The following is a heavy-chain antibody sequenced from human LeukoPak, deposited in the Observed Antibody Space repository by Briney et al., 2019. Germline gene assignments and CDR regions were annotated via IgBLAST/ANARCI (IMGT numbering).Heavy chain of an antibody. CDR2: IYSSGST. J-gene: IGHJ4*02. CDR1: GGSISSNNYY. Sequence: SETLSLTCAVSGGSISSNNYYWGWIRQPPGKGLEWIGTIYSSGSTYYNPSLKSRIAISVDASKNQFSLKLSSLTATDTAVYYCARQRYCSRVNCTPHFDHWGQGTLVIVSS. CDR3: ARQRYCSRVNCTPHFDH. V-gene: IGHV4-39*01. D-gene: IGHD2-15*01.